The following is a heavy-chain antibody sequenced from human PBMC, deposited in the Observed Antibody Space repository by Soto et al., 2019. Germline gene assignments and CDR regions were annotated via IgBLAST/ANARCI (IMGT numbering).Heavy chain of an antibody. J-gene: IGHJ4*02. CDR2: IIPIFGTA. Sequence: SVKVSCKASGGTFSSYAISWVRQAPGQGLEWMGGIIPIFGTANYAQKFQGRVTITADGSTSTAYMELSSLRSEDTAVYYCARGPDIVLMVYARRGYLDYWGQGTLVTVSS. D-gene: IGHD2-8*01. CDR1: GGTFSSYA. CDR3: ARGPDIVLMVYARRGYLDY. V-gene: IGHV1-69*13.